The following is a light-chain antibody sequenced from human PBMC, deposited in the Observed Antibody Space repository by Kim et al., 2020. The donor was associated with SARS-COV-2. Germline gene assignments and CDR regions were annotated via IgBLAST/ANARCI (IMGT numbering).Light chain of an antibody. CDR3: STWDDSLNGPV. Sequence: HRVTIAYSGSTSNIGSNTVTWYQQLPGTAPKLLIYSNNQRPSGVPDRFSGSKSGTSASLAISGLQSEDEADYYCSTWDDSLNGPVFGGGTQLTVL. J-gene: IGLJ2*01. CDR1: TSNIGSNT. CDR2: SNN. V-gene: IGLV1-44*01.